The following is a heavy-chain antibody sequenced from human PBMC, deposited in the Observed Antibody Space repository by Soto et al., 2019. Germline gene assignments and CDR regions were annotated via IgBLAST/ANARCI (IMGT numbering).Heavy chain of an antibody. J-gene: IGHJ4*01. D-gene: IGHD6-19*01. CDR3: ARVHVMVVAGSTFDY. CDR1: GYYVSSSDYY. V-gene: IGHV4-38-2*01. Sequence: SETQSLTCRVSGYYVSSSDYYWAWIRQPPGKGPEWIASIYHGGTTFYNPSLKSRITISVDTSNNQFSLKLTSVTAADTAVYYCARVHVMVVAGSTFDYWGHGTLVTVSS. CDR2: IYHGGTT.